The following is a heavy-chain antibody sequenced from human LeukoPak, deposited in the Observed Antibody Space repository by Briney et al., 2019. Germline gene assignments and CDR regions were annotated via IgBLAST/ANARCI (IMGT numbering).Heavy chain of an antibody. CDR2: ISGSGGST. V-gene: IGHV3-23*01. D-gene: IGHD3-16*01. CDR3: AKDSDPNGGPFDY. CDR1: GFTFGSYA. J-gene: IGHJ4*02. Sequence: GGSLRLSCAASGFTFGSYAMSWVRQAPGKGLEWVSAISGSGGSTYYADSVKGRFTISRDNSKNTLYLQMNSLRAEDTAVYYCAKDSDPNGGPFDYWGQGTLVTVSS.